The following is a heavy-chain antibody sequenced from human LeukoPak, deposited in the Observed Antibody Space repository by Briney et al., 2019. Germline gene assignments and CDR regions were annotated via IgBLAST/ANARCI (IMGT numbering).Heavy chain of an antibody. CDR2: INHNGSS. V-gene: IGHV4-34*01. D-gene: IGHD6-19*01. Sequence: SETLSLTCAVYGGSFSGYYWSWIRQPPGKGLEWIGEINHNGSSNYNPSLKSRVTISVDTSKNQFSLKLSSVTAADTAVYYCARAQPLIRGSSGWYGDWGQGTLVTVSS. CDR1: GGSFSGYY. J-gene: IGHJ4*02. CDR3: ARAQPLIRGSSGWYGD.